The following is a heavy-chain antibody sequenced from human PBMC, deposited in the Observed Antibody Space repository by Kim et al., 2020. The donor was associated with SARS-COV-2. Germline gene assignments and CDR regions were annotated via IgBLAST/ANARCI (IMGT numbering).Heavy chain of an antibody. CDR1: GFTFSSFA. V-gene: IGHV3-23*01. Sequence: GGSLRLSCAASGFTFSSFAMSWVRQAPGKGLEWVSAISGSGGATFYADSVKGRFTISRDNSKNTLYLQLNSLRAEDTAVYYCAKGHQYQLPPYGLDVWGQGTTVTVSS. CDR2: ISGSGGAT. D-gene: IGHD2-2*01. J-gene: IGHJ6*02. CDR3: AKGHQYQLPPYGLDV.